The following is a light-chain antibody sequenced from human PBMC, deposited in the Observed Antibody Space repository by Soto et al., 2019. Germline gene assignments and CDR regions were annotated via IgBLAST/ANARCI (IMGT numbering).Light chain of an antibody. V-gene: IGLV2-23*01. J-gene: IGLJ2*01. CDR1: SSGFGSYNL. CDR3: SSYAPGVV. Sequence: QSALTQPASVSGSPGQSITLSCTRTSSGFGSYNLVSWYQHHPGKAPKLMIYEGSQRPSGVSDRFSGSRTGNTASLTISGLQAEDEADSYYSSYAPGVVFGGGTKLTVL. CDR2: EGS.